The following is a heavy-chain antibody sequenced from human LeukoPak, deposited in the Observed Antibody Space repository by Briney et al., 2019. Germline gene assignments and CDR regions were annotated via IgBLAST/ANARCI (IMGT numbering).Heavy chain of an antibody. V-gene: IGHV3-11*04. CDR1: GFTFSDYY. Sequence: PGGSLRLSCVASGFTFSDYYMSWIRQAPGKGLEWVSYISSSGRTIYDADSVKGRFTISRDNAKNTLYLQMNSLRAEDTAVYYCARAPRPYGAGYMDVWGKGTTVTISS. CDR3: ARAPRPYGAGYMDV. CDR2: ISSSGRTI. J-gene: IGHJ6*03. D-gene: IGHD4-17*01.